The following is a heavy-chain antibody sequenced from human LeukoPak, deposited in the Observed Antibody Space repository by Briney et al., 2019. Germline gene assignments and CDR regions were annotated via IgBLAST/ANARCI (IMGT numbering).Heavy chain of an antibody. V-gene: IGHV3-7*03. J-gene: IGHJ4*02. CDR2: IKQDGSKK. CDR3: ARDAREAYYYDSSGYYYVYYFDY. D-gene: IGHD3-22*01. CDR1: GFPFSSYW. Sequence: GGSLRLSCVASGFPFSSYWMTWVRQAPGKGLEWVANIKQDGSKKSYVDSVKGRFTISRDNAKNSLYLQMNSLRAEDTAVYYCARDAREAYYYDSSGYYYVYYFDYWGQGTLVTVSS.